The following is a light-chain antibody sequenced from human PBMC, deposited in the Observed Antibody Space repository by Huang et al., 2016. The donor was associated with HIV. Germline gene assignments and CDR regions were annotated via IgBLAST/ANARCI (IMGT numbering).Light chain of an antibody. CDR3: QQRSNWPPLT. V-gene: IGKV3-11*01. Sequence: EIVLTQSPATLSLSPGERATLSCRASQSVSSYLAWYQQRPGQAPRLLLDDASNRATGIPARFGGSGSGTDFTITISSLEPEDFAGYYCQQRSNWPPLTFGGGTKVEIK. CDR2: DAS. CDR1: QSVSSY. J-gene: IGKJ4*01.